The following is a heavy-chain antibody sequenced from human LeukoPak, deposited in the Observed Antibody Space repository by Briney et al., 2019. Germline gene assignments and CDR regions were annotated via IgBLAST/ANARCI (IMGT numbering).Heavy chain of an antibody. CDR3: ARLMIWGLAVAGRGWFDP. CDR1: GGSISSYY. CDR2: IYYSGST. V-gene: IGHV4-59*12. J-gene: IGHJ5*02. Sequence: PSETLSLTCTVSGGSISSYYWSWIRQPPGKGLEWIGYIYYSGSTNYNPSLKSRVTISVDTSKNQFSLKLSSVTAADTAVYYCARLMIWGLAVAGRGWFDPWGQGTLVTVSS. D-gene: IGHD6-19*01.